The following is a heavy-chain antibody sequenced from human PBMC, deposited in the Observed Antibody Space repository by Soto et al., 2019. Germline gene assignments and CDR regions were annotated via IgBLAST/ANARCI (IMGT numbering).Heavy chain of an antibody. Sequence: GGSLRLSCAASGFTFSSYGMHWVRQAPGKGLEWVAVISYDGSNKYYADSVKGRFTISRDNSKNTLYLQMNSLRAEDTAVYYCANDLGYGGNFWSRGFVYWGQGTLITVSS. CDR1: GFTFSSYG. J-gene: IGHJ4*02. D-gene: IGHD3-3*01. CDR2: ISYDGSNK. CDR3: ANDLGYGGNFWSRGFVY. V-gene: IGHV3-30*18.